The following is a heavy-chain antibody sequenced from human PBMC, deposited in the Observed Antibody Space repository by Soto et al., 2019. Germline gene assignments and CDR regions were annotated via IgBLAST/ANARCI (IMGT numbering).Heavy chain of an antibody. V-gene: IGHV1-18*01. CDR2: ISGYNGKT. J-gene: IGHJ6*02. Sequence: QVQLVQSGGEVKKPGASLKVSFKASGYTFTSYGISWVRQAPGQGLEWLGWISGYNGKTNYAQKVQDRVTMTTDTSTSTVYMELRSLRSDDTAVYYCAREGDVPYYYCGLDVWGQGTTVTVSS. CDR1: GYTFTSYG. D-gene: IGHD2-21*02. CDR3: AREGDVPYYYCGLDV.